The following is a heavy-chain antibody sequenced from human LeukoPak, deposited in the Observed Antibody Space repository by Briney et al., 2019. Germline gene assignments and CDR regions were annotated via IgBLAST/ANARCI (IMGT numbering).Heavy chain of an antibody. CDR3: TRQVYGGNPDY. V-gene: IGHV4-59*08. J-gene: IGHJ4*02. D-gene: IGHD4-23*01. Sequence: SATLSLTCTVSGGSISRYYWSWIRQPPGKGLEWIGYIYDSGSTNYNPSLKSRVTISVDTSKNQFSLKLSSVTAADTAVYYCTRQVYGGNPDYWGQGTLVT. CDR1: GGSISRYY. CDR2: IYDSGST.